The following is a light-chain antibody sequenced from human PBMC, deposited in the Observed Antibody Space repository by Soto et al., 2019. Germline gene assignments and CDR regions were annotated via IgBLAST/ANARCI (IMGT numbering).Light chain of an antibody. J-gene: IGKJ3*01. Sequence: EIVLTQSPGTLSLSPGERATLSCRASQSVSSSYLAWYQQKPGQAPRLLIYGASSRATGIPDRFSGSGSGPDFTLTISRLEPEDFAVYYCQQYGSSPRFTFAPGHKVDI. V-gene: IGKV3-20*01. CDR2: GAS. CDR3: QQYGSSPRFT. CDR1: QSVSSSY.